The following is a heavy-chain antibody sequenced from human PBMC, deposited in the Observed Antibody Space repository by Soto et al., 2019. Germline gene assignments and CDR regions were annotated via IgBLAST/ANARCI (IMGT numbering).Heavy chain of an antibody. J-gene: IGHJ4*02. CDR2: VSAYNRNT. V-gene: IGHV1-18*04. D-gene: IGHD3-3*01. CDR1: GDTFTDYY. Sequence: ASVKVSCKASGDTFTDYYIHWVRQAPGQGLEWMGWVSAYNRNTNYAQKFEDRVTMTTDTSTGTAYMELRSLRSDDTAVYYCARDWRGDYYFDYWGQGTLVTVSS. CDR3: ARDWRGDYYFDY.